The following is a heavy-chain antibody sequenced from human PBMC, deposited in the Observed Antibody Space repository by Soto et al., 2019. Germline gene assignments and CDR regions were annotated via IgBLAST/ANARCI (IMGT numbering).Heavy chain of an antibody. CDR2: TYYRSKWYN. Sequence: PSQTLSLTCAISGDSVSSNSAAGKWIRQSRARGLEWIGRTYYRSKWYNYYAGSVKSRITNNPDTSKHQITLQLNAVTAEDTAVYDCARVSAVDGFGMDVWGQGTLVTVSS. CDR3: ARVSAVDGFGMDV. CDR1: GDSVSSNSAA. D-gene: IGHD6-19*01. V-gene: IGHV6-1*01. J-gene: IGHJ6*02.